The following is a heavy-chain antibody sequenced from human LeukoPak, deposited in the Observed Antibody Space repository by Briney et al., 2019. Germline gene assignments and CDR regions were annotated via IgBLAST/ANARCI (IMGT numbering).Heavy chain of an antibody. J-gene: IGHJ4*02. D-gene: IGHD5-24*01. V-gene: IGHV4-59*08. Sequence: PSETLSLTCTVSSGSIRSNYWSWVRQPPGKGLEWIAYIYQSGSTNYNPSLKSRVTISVDTSKNQFSLSLTSVTAADTAVYYCARHTWDGFNCFDYWGQGTLVTVSS. CDR1: SGSIRSNY. CDR2: IYQSGST. CDR3: ARHTWDGFNCFDY.